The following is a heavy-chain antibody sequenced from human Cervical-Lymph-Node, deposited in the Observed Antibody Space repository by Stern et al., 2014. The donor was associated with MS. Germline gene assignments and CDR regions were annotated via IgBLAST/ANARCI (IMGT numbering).Heavy chain of an antibody. D-gene: IGHD4-17*01. CDR1: GFSFTNYW. Sequence: VQLVQSGAEVKKPGESLKISCQGSGFSFTNYWIAWVRQMPGKGLEWMGIIDPGDSDTRYSPSFQGHVTMSADKSISTAYLQWRGLKASDTAMYYCARLRDGMDVWGQGTTVTVSS. J-gene: IGHJ6*02. CDR2: IDPGDSDT. V-gene: IGHV5-51*01. CDR3: ARLRDGMDV.